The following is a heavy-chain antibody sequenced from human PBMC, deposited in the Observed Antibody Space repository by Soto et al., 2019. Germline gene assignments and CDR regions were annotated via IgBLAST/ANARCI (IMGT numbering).Heavy chain of an antibody. J-gene: IGHJ6*02. Sequence: EVQLVESGGGLIQPGGSLRLSCAASGFTVSSNYMSWVRQAPGKGLEWVSVIYSGGSTYYADSVKGRFTISRENSKNTLYLQMNSLRAEDTAVYYCARGGGYCSSTSCYTGPYYYYGMDVWGQGTTVTVSS. V-gene: IGHV3-53*01. CDR2: IYSGGST. CDR3: ARGGGYCSSTSCYTGPYYYYGMDV. D-gene: IGHD2-2*02. CDR1: GFTVSSNY.